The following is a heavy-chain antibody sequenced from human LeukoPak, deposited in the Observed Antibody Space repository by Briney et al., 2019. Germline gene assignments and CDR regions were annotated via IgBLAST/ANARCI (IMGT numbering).Heavy chain of an antibody. CDR2: ISSSGSTT. V-gene: IGHV3-48*02. CDR1: GFPFSSYT. D-gene: IGHD6-19*01. CDR3: ARSRYGSGWYEARFDY. Sequence: GGSLRLSCAASGFPFSSYTMSWVRQAPGKGLEWISYISSSGSTTYYAGSVKGRFAISRDNAKNSLYLQMSSLRDEDTAVYYCARSRYGSGWYEARFDYWGQGTLVTVSS. J-gene: IGHJ4*02.